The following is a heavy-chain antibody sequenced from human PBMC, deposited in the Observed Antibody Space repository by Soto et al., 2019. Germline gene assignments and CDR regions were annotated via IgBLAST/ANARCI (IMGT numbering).Heavy chain of an antibody. CDR3: ARAPLYSTSPKSAFDI. J-gene: IGHJ3*02. V-gene: IGHV1-18*01. CDR1: GYTFTSYG. D-gene: IGHD6-6*01. CDR2: ISTYNGNP. Sequence: QVQLVQSGPEVKKPGASVKVSCKASGYTFTSYGISWVRQAPGQGLEWMGWISTYNGNPNYAQKLQGRVTMTTDTSTSTAYMELRSLRPDDTAVFYCARAPLYSTSPKSAFDIWGQGTVVTVSS.